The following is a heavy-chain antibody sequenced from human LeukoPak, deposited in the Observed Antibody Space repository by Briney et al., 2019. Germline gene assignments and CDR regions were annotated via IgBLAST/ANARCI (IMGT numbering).Heavy chain of an antibody. V-gene: IGHV3-30-3*01. J-gene: IGHJ4*02. D-gene: IGHD3-10*01. CDR2: ISYDGSNR. Sequence: QSGGSLRLSCAASGFTFSSYAMHWVRQAPGKGLEWVAVISYDGSNRYYADSVKGRFTISRDNSKNTLYLQMNNLRAEDTAVYYCAREVSGRDDYWGQGTLVTVSS. CDR3: AREVSGRDDY. CDR1: GFTFSSYA.